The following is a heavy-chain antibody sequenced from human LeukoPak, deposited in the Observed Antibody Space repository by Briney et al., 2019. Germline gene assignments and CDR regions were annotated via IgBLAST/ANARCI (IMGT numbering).Heavy chain of an antibody. CDR1: GYSISSGTYY. J-gene: IGHJ6*03. CDR2: ISTSGST. D-gene: IGHD3-10*01. Sequence: SQTLSLTCTVSGYSISSGTYYWTWIRQPAGKGLEWIGRISTSGSTNYNPSLKSRVTISVDTSKNQFSLKLSSVTAADTAVYYCARLPMVRGVILRYYYYYMDVWGKGTTVTISS. V-gene: IGHV4-61*02. CDR3: ARLPMVRGVILRYYYYYMDV.